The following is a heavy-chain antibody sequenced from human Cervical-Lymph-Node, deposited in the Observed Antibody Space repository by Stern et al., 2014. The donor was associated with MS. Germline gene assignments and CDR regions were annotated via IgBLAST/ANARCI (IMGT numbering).Heavy chain of an antibody. Sequence: QVQLVQSGAEVKKPGASVKVSCKASGYSFTAYYIYWVRQAPGQRPEWMGWINPQTGGTTYAQRFQGRHTMSRDTSISTAHMDLRRLTSDDTAVYFCARGQLLVNSPADHWYDPWGQGTLVTVSS. V-gene: IGHV1-2*02. CDR2: INPQTGGT. CDR3: ARGQLLVNSPADHWYDP. J-gene: IGHJ5*02. CDR1: GYSFTAYY. D-gene: IGHD6-13*01.